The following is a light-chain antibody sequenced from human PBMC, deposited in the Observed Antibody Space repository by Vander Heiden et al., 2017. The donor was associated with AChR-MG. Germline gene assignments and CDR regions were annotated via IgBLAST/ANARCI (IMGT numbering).Light chain of an antibody. CDR1: QSVSSN. CDR3: QHYNNWPPWT. CDR2: GAS. V-gene: IGKV3-15*01. J-gene: IGKJ1*01. Sequence: EIVMTQSPATLSVSPGERATLSCRASQSVSSNLAWYQPTPGPAPRLLIYGASSRATGIPSRFSGSGSGTEFTLTISSLQSEDFAVYYCQHYNNWPPWTFGQGTKVEIK.